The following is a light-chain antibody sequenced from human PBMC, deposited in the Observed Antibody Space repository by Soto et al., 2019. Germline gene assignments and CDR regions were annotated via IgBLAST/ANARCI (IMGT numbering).Light chain of an antibody. CDR1: QRVSSSY. Sequence: EIVLTQSPGTLSLSPGERATLSCRAGQRVSSSYLAWYQQKPGQAPRLLIYGASSRATGIPDRFSGRGSGTDFTLTISRLEPEDFAVYYCQQYGSSPPSSTFGQGTRLEIK. CDR2: GAS. V-gene: IGKV3-20*01. CDR3: QQYGSSPPSST. J-gene: IGKJ5*01.